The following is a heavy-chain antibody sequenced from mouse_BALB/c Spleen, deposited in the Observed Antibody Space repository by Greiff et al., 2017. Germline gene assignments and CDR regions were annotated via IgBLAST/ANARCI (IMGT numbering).Heavy chain of an antibody. CDR1: GFNIKDTY. CDR3: ALYYDNPMDY. J-gene: IGHJ4*01. V-gene: IGHV14-3*02. Sequence: EVQLVESGAELVKPGASVKLSCTASGFNIKDTYMHWVKQRPEQGLEWIGRIDPANGNTKYDPKFQGKATITADTSSNTAYLQLSSLTSEDTAVYYCALYYDNPMDYWGQGTSVTVSS. CDR2: IDPANGNT. D-gene: IGHD2-1*01.